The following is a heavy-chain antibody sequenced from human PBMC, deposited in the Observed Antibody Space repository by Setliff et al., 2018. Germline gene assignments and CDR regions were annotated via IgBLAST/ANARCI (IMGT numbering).Heavy chain of an antibody. J-gene: IGHJ5*02. CDR1: GGTFSSYA. D-gene: IGHD3-22*01. CDR3: ARAPWGDDYDSLYTWFDP. CDR2: VNPSGGKT. Sequence: ASVKVSCKSSGGTFSSYAISWLRQAPGQGLEWMGIVNPSGGKTTLSQKFQGRVSMTADASTATVYMELHSLTSGDTAIYYCARAPWGDDYDSLYTWFDPWGQGSLVTVSS. V-gene: IGHV1-46*01.